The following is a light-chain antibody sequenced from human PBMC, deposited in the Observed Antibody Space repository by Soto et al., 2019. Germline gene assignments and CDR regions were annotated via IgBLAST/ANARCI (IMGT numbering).Light chain of an antibody. V-gene: IGKV1-39*01. CDR3: QHNYTTPYA. CDR1: QSINSY. Sequence: IQMPQSPSSLSASVGDRVTVSCRASQSINSYLTWYQQKPGKAPTLLIYSASSLEEGVQSRFSGSGSGTEFTITISSLQPEDFATYSCQHNYTTPYAFGQGTKLEIK. CDR2: SAS. J-gene: IGKJ2*01.